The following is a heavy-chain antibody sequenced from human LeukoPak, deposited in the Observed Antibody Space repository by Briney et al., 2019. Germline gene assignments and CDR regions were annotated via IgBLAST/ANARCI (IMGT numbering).Heavy chain of an antibody. V-gene: IGHV3-30*18. CDR1: GFTFSSYG. J-gene: IGHJ5*02. D-gene: IGHD3-10*01. CDR2: ISYDGSNK. CDR3: AKDPQPVLWFGEAHGGFDP. Sequence: PGGSLRLSCAASGFTFSSYGMHWVRQAPGKGLEWVAVISYDGSNKYYADSVKGRFTISRDNSKNTLYLQMNSLRAEDTAVYYCAKDPQPVLWFGEAHGGFDPWGQGTLVTVSS.